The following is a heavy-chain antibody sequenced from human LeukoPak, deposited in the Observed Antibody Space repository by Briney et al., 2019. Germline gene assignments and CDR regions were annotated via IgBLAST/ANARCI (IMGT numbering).Heavy chain of an antibody. Sequence: GSLRLSCAASGLTFSSYSMNWVRQAPGKGLVWVSSISRSSNYIYYADSVKGRFTISRDNAKNSLYLQINSLRAEDTSVYYCARGENNYGYYYFDYWGQGTLVTVSS. D-gene: IGHD5-24*01. V-gene: IGHV3-21*01. J-gene: IGHJ4*02. CDR2: ISRSSNYI. CDR3: ARGENNYGYYYFDY. CDR1: GLTFSSYS.